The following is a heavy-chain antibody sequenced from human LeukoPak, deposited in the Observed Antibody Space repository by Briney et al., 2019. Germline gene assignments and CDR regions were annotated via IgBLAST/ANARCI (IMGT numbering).Heavy chain of an antibody. CDR2: ISISGSTI. CDR3: ARDRPRVGLDY. J-gene: IGHJ4*02. Sequence: GGSLRLSCAASGLSFSGQWMNWVRQAPGKGLEWVSYISISGSTIHYADSVKGRFTISRNNAKNALYLQMNSLRAEDMAVYYCARDRPRVGLDYWGQGTLVTVSS. CDR1: GLSFSGQW. D-gene: IGHD2-2*01. V-gene: IGHV3-48*03.